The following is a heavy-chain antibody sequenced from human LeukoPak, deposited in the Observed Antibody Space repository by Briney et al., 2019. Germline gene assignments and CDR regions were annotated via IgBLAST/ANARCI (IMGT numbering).Heavy chain of an antibody. D-gene: IGHD4-17*01. J-gene: IGHJ4*02. CDR3: ARDEYAVTTLVPDY. CDR1: GFTFSSYS. Sequence: SGGSLRLSCAASGFTFSSYSMNWVRQAPGKGLEWVSSISSSSSYIYYADSVKGRFTISRDNAKNSLYLQMNSLRAEDTAVYYCARDEYAVTTLVPDYWGQGTLVTVSS. CDR2: ISSSSSYI. V-gene: IGHV3-21*01.